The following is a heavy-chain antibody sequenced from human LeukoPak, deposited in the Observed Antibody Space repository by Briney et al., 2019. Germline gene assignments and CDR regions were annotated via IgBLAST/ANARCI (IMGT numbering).Heavy chain of an antibody. V-gene: IGHV3-7*01. Sequence: GGSLRLSCAASGFTFSSYWMSWVRQAPGKGLEGVANIKQDGSEKDYVDSVKGRFTISRDDSKNTLYLHMTSLRAEDTAVYYCTNSDDYGDYWGQGTLVTVSS. CDR2: IKQDGSEK. J-gene: IGHJ4*02. CDR3: TNSDDYGDY. CDR1: GFTFSSYW.